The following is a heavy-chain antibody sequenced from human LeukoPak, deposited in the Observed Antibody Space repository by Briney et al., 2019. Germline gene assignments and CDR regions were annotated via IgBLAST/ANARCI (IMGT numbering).Heavy chain of an antibody. J-gene: IGHJ4*02. Sequence: SETLSLTCTVSGGSIGSGYYWAWIRQPPGRGLEWIGSIHYGGTTHYNPSLQSRVTISADTSKNQFALDLRSVTAADTAVYYCTRDIGDFVSDFWGQGTLVTVSS. CDR1: GGSIGSGYY. D-gene: IGHD2-21*02. CDR3: TRDIGDFVSDF. V-gene: IGHV4-39*02. CDR2: IHYGGTT.